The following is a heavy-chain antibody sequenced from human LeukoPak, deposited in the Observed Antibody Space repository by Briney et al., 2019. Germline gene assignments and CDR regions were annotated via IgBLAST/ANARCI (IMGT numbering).Heavy chain of an antibody. J-gene: IGHJ3*01. D-gene: IGHD3-9*01. V-gene: IGHV3-30*02. CDR2: IRYDGANK. CDR1: RFTFNSYG. CDR3: ARDRLRFFDSYAFDV. Sequence: PGGSLRLSCAASRFTFNSYGMHWVRQAPGKGLEWVAFIRYDGANKYYADSVKGRFTISRDNSKNTLYLQMNSLRAEDTAVYYCARDRLRFFDSYAFDVWGQGTMVTVSS.